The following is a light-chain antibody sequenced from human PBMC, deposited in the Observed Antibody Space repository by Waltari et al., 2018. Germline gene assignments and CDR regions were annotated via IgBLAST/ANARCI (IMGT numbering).Light chain of an antibody. CDR2: EVS. V-gene: IGLV2-8*01. J-gene: IGLJ3*02. Sequence: QSALTQPPSASGSPGPSVTLSCTGPSSHVGGYEYVPCYQHHPGKAPNLMLYEVSKRPSGVPDRFSGSKSGNTASLTVSGLQAEDEGDYYCSSYAGGSTLGVFGGGTKLTVL. CDR1: SSHVGGYEY. CDR3: SSYAGGSTLGV.